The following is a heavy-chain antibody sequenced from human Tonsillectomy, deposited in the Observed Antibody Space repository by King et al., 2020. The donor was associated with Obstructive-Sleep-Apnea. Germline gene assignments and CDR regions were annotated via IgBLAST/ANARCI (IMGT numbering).Heavy chain of an antibody. Sequence: VQLVESGAEVKKPGESLRISCKGSGYSFTSYWISWVRQMPGKGLEWMGRIDPSDSYTNYSPSFHGHVTISADKSISTAYLQWSSLKASDTAMYYCARHPVGASSFADYGGQGTLVTVSS. CDR2: IDPSDSYT. J-gene: IGHJ4*02. CDR3: ARHPVGASSFADY. D-gene: IGHD1-26*01. V-gene: IGHV5-10-1*01. CDR1: GYSFTSYW.